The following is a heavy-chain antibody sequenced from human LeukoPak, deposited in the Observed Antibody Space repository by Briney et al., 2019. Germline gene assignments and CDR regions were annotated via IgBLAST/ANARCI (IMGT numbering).Heavy chain of an antibody. V-gene: IGHV3-66*01. CDR1: GFTVSSNY. Sequence: GGSLRLSCAASGFTVSSNYMTWVRQAPGKGLEWVSVIYSGGGTYYADSVKGRFTMSRDNSKNTLYLQMNSLRAEDTAVYYCARGASRDGSGYWGQGTLVTVSS. CDR3: ARGASRDGSGY. D-gene: IGHD5-24*01. J-gene: IGHJ4*02. CDR2: IYSGGGT.